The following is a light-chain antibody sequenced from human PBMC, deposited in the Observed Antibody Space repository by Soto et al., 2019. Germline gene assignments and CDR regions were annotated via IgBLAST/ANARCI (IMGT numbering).Light chain of an antibody. Sequence: SVLPQPPSVSASPGQKVTVSCSGSNSNIGNNYVSWYQQLPGTAPKVLIYENNKRPSGIPDRFSGSKSGTSATLGITGLQTGDEADYYCGTWDSSLSAGVFGTGTKVTVL. CDR1: NSNIGNNY. V-gene: IGLV1-51*02. CDR2: ENN. CDR3: GTWDSSLSAGV. J-gene: IGLJ1*01.